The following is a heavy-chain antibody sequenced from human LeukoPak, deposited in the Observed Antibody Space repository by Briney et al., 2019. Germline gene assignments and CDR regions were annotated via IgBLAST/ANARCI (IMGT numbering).Heavy chain of an antibody. Sequence: GGSLRLSCAASGFTLSSYAMSWVRQAPGKGLEWVSAISDSGNTYHADSVKGRFTISRDSSKNTLFLQANRLRPEDAAVYYCAKDHLPGIVVADRDYWGQGTLVTVSS. V-gene: IGHV3-23*01. CDR1: GFTLSSYA. J-gene: IGHJ4*02. D-gene: IGHD6-19*01. CDR3: AKDHLPGIVVADRDY. CDR2: ISDSGNT.